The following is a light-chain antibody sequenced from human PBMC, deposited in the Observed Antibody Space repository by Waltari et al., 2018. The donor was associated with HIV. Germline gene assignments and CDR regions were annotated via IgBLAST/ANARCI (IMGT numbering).Light chain of an antibody. CDR2: EVS. CDR1: SSDVGGYNY. V-gene: IGLV2-8*01. CDR3: SSYAGSNNLV. Sequence: QSALTQPPSASGSPGQSVTISCTGTSSDVGGYNYVSWYRHHPGKAPKLRIYEVSKRPSGVPDRFPGSKSGNTASLTVSGLQAEDEADYYCSSYAGSNNLVFGGGTKLTVL. J-gene: IGLJ2*01.